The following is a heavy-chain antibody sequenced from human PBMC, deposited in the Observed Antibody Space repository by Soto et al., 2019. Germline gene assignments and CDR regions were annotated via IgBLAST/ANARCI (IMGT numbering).Heavy chain of an antibody. J-gene: IGHJ4*02. Sequence: QVQVVQSGAEVKKPGSSVRVSCKASGGPFSNYAINWLRQAPGQGLVWMGSVIPISGTTNYTQKFQGRLTITADESTGTSYMDLSSLTSEDTAVYYCSRAPEYSYGYIFYLDDWCQGTLVTVSS. V-gene: IGHV1-69*01. CDR3: SRAPEYSYGYIFYLDD. CDR1: GGPFSNYA. CDR2: VIPISGTT. D-gene: IGHD5-18*01.